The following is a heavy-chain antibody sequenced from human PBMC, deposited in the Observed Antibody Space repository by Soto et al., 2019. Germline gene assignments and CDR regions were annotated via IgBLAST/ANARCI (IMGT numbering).Heavy chain of an antibody. CDR1: GFTFSSYG. Sequence: PGGSLRLSCAASGFTFSSYGMHWVRQAPGKGLEWVAVISYDGSNKYYADSVKGRFTISRDNSKNTLYLQMNSLRAEDTAVYYCAKDQALAAEYYFDYWGQGTLVTVS. V-gene: IGHV3-30*18. CDR3: AKDQALAAEYYFDY. D-gene: IGHD6-13*01. J-gene: IGHJ4*02. CDR2: ISYDGSNK.